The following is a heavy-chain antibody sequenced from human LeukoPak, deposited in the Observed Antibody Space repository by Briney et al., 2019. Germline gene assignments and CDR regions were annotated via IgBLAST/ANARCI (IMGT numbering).Heavy chain of an antibody. CDR3: ARAMVRGVIPV. J-gene: IGHJ4*02. CDR1: GFTLSSYW. Sequence: PGGSLRLSCAASGFTLSSYWMTWVRQAPGKGLEWVANIKHDGSETYYVDSVKNRFTISRDNAKNSLYLRMNSLRADDTAMYYCARAMVRGVIPVWGQGTLVIVSS. D-gene: IGHD3-10*01. V-gene: IGHV3-7*04. CDR2: IKHDGSET.